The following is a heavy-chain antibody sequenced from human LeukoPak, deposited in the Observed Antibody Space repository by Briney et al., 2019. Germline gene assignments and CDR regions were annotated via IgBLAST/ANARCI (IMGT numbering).Heavy chain of an antibody. CDR1: GFASSNAW. V-gene: IGHV3-15*01. J-gene: IGHJ4*02. D-gene: IGHD4-11*01. Sequence: GGSLRLSRSASGFASSNAWMSWVRQAPGKGLEWVGRIKSKTDGGATDYAAPVKGRFTISRDDSKNTLYLQMKRLKIEDTAVYYCTAGHDYSNYWGQRALVTVSS. CDR3: TAGHDYSNY. CDR2: IKSKTDGGAT.